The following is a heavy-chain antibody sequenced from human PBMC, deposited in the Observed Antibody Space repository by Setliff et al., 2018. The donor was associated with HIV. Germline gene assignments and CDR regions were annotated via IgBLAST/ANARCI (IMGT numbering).Heavy chain of an antibody. CDR3: ARDDVGYCSGGSCYHLFDTFDI. Sequence: ASVKVSCKASGYSFTNYGISWVRQAPGQGLEWMGWISSHNDNTNYALNLQGRVTMTTDTSTSTAYMELRSLRSDDTAVYYCARDDVGYCSGGSCYHLFDTFDIWGQGTVVTVSS. J-gene: IGHJ3*02. D-gene: IGHD2-15*01. V-gene: IGHV1-18*01. CDR2: ISSHNDNT. CDR1: GYSFTNYG.